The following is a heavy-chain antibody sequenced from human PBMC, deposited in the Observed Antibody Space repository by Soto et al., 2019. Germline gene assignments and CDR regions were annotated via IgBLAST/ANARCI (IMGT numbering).Heavy chain of an antibody. CDR1: GYTFTSYG. Sequence: GASVKVPCKASGYTFTSYGISWVRQAPGQGLEWMGWISAYNGNTNYAQKLQGRVTMTTDTSTSTAYMELRSLRSDDTAVYYCARDGVGATYYYYGMGVWGQGTTVTVSS. J-gene: IGHJ6*02. CDR2: ISAYNGNT. D-gene: IGHD1-26*01. V-gene: IGHV1-18*04. CDR3: ARDGVGATYYYYGMGV.